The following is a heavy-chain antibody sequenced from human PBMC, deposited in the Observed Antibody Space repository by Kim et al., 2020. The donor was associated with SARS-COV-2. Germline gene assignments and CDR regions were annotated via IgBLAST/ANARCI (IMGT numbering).Heavy chain of an antibody. D-gene: IGHD2-15*01. V-gene: IGHV3-11*01. Sequence: GGSLRLSCAASGFSFSDSYMTWVRQAPGKGLEWISYISDSGGTIYYADSVKGRFTISRDNAKNSLYLQMSSLRADDTAVYFCARDPRGGLGYFDPWGQGTLVTVSS. J-gene: IGHJ5*02. CDR3: ARDPRGGLGYFDP. CDR1: GFSFSDSY. CDR2: ISDSGGTI.